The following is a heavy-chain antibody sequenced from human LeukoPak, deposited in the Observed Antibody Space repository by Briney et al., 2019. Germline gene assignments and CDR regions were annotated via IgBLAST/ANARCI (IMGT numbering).Heavy chain of an antibody. Sequence: GGSLRLSCAASGFTVDSNYLSWVRQAPGKGLEWVSAISGSGGSTYYADSVKGRFTISRDNSKNTLYLQMNSLRAEDTAVYYCAKGQVGPTPFDYWGQGTLVTVSS. D-gene: IGHD1-26*01. CDR1: GFTVDSNY. CDR2: ISGSGGST. J-gene: IGHJ4*02. V-gene: IGHV3-23*01. CDR3: AKGQVGPTPFDY.